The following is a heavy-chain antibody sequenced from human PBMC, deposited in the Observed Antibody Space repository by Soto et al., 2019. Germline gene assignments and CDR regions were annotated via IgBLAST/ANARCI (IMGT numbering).Heavy chain of an antibody. D-gene: IGHD3-10*01. CDR3: ATSYGSGYRAFDF. Sequence: QVQLVQSGAEVKRPGSSVKVSCKASGDTFNFYSINWVRQAPGLGLEWMGRVNPILSMSNYAQRFQGRVTITADKSTSNAYMELSGLRSEDTAIYYCATSYGSGYRAFDFWGQGALVTVSS. J-gene: IGHJ4*02. V-gene: IGHV1-69*04. CDR1: GDTFNFYS. CDR2: VNPILSMS.